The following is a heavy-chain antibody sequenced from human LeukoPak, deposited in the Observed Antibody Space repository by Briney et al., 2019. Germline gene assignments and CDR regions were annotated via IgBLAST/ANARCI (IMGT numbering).Heavy chain of an antibody. D-gene: IGHD3-16*01. CDR1: GESFSGYY. CDR2: INHSGST. Sequence: SETLSLTCAVYGESFSGYYWSWIRQPPGKGLEWIGEINHSGSTNYNPSLKSRVTISVDTSKNQFSLKLRSVTAADTAVYYCARGFGSRGDYWGQGTLVTVSS. V-gene: IGHV4-34*01. CDR3: ARGFGSRGDY. J-gene: IGHJ4*02.